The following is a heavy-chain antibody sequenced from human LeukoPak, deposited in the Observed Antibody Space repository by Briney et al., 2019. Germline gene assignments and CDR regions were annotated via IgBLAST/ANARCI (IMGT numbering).Heavy chain of an antibody. V-gene: IGHV3-7*01. CDR3: ASSSYSSSSF. CDR1: GFTFSTYW. CDR2: INQDGSQI. D-gene: IGHD6-6*01. J-gene: IGHJ4*02. Sequence: GGFLRLSCTASGFTFSTYWMIWARQAPGKGLEWVANINQDGSQIYYAGSVEGRFTISRDNAKDSLFLQMNSLRAEDTALYYCASSSYSSSSFWGQGTLVTVSS.